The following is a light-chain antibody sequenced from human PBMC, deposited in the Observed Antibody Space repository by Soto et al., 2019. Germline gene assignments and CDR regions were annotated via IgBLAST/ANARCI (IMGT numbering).Light chain of an antibody. J-gene: IGKJ4*01. CDR3: QQRSDWPST. CDR2: DAS. Sequence: EIVLTQSPATLSLSPGERATLSCRASQSVSRYLAWYQQKPGQAPRLLIYDASNRATGIPARFSGSGSGTDFTLTISSLATEDLAVYSCQQRSDWPSTFGGGTKVQIK. CDR1: QSVSRY. V-gene: IGKV3-11*01.